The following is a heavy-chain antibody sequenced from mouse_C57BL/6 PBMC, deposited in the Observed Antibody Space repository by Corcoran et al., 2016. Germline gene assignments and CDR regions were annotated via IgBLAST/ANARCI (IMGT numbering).Heavy chain of an antibody. J-gene: IGHJ3*01. D-gene: IGHD1-1*01. CDR2: INPYNGGT. Sequence: EVQLQQSGPVLVEPGASGKMSCKASGDTVTDYYRNWVKQSHGKSREWIGVINPYNGGTSYNQKFKGKATLTVDKSSSTAYMELNSLTSEDSAVYYCARQGGFIFAYWGQGTLVTLSA. CDR1: GDTVTDYY. CDR3: ARQGGFIFAY. V-gene: IGHV1-19*01.